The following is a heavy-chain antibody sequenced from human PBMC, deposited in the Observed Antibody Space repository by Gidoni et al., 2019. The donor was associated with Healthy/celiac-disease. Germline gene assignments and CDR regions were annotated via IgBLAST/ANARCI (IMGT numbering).Heavy chain of an antibody. Sequence: EVQLVESGGGLVKPGGSLRLSCAASGFTFSHAWMNWVRQAPGTGLEWVGRIKSKTDGGTTDYAAPVKGRFTISRDDSKNTLYLQMNSLKTEDTAVYYCTTDQYCSSTSCYDQDYYYYGMDVWGQGTTVTVSS. CDR1: GFTFSHAW. CDR2: IKSKTDGGTT. D-gene: IGHD2-2*01. CDR3: TTDQYCSSTSCYDQDYYYYGMDV. V-gene: IGHV3-15*07. J-gene: IGHJ6*02.